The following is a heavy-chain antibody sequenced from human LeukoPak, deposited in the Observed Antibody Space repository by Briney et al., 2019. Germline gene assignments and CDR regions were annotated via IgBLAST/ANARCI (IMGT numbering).Heavy chain of an antibody. J-gene: IGHJ3*02. CDR3: ARLGAFDI. Sequence: GGSPRLSCVVSTFTFNSNWMSWVRQAPGKGLEWVSYISSSGSTTYYADSVKGRFTISRDNAKNSPYLQMNSLRAEDTAVYYCARLGAFDIWGQGTMVTVSS. CDR2: ISSSGSTT. D-gene: IGHD7-27*01. V-gene: IGHV3-48*03. CDR1: TFTFNSNW.